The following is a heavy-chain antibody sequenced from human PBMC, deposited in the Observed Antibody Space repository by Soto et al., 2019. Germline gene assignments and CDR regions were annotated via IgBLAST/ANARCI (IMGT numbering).Heavy chain of an antibody. D-gene: IGHD2-15*01. CDR3: TTDPIRAAANHFDY. CDR2: IKSKTDGGTT. CDR1: GFTFSNAW. V-gene: IGHV3-15*01. J-gene: IGHJ4*02. Sequence: GGSLRLSCAASGFTFSNAWMSWVRQAPGKGLEWVGRIKSKTDGGTTDYAAPVKGRFTISRDDSKNTLYLQMNSLKTEDTAVYYCTTDPIRAAANHFDYWGQGTLVTVSS.